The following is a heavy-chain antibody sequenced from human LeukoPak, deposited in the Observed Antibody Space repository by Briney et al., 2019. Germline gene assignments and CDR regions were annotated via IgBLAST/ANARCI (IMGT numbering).Heavy chain of an antibody. CDR1: VYTFTSYY. CDR3: AREAYMGRWLQSDAFDI. D-gene: IGHD5-24*01. V-gene: IGHV1-46*01. Sequence: ASVKVSCKPSVYTFTSYYMHCVRQAPGQGLEWMGIINPSGGSTSYAQKFQGRVTMTRDTSTSTVYMELSSLRSEDTAVYYCAREAYMGRWLQSDAFDIWGQGTMVTVSS. J-gene: IGHJ3*02. CDR2: INPSGGST.